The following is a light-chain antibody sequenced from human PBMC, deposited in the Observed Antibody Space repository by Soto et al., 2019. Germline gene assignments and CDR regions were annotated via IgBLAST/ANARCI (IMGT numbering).Light chain of an antibody. J-gene: IGKJ5*01. CDR3: QQYYSYLIT. Sequence: EIVMTQSPATLSVSPGERATLSCRASQSVSSNLAWYQQKPGQAPRLLIYGASSRATGIPDRFSGSGSGTDFTLTISRLEPEDFAVYYCQQYYSYLITFGQGTRLEI. CDR2: GAS. CDR1: QSVSSN. V-gene: IGKV3D-15*01.